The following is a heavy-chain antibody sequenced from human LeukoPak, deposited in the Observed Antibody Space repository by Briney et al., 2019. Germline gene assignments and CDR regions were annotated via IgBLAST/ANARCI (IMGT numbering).Heavy chain of an antibody. J-gene: IGHJ4*02. D-gene: IGHD3-9*01. CDR1: GGSISSGGYY. V-gene: IGHV4-31*03. CDR2: IYYSGST. Sequence: TSESLSLTCTVSGGSISSGGYYWSWIRQHPGKGLEWIGYIYYSGSTYYNPSLKSRVTISVDTSKNQFSLKLSSVTAADTAVYYCARGPASIYDILTGLDYWGQGTLVTVSS. CDR3: ARGPASIYDILTGLDY.